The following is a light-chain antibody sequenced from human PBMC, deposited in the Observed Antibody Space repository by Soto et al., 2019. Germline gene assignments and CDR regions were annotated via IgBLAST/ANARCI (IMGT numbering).Light chain of an antibody. V-gene: IGKV3-11*01. CDR1: QSVSSN. Sequence: IGMSQSPATLSVSTGERATLSCRASQSVSSNLAWYQQKPGQAPRLLIYDASNRATGIPARFSGRGSGTDFTLTISSLEPEDFAVYYCQQRSNWRTFGQGT. CDR3: QQRSNWRT. CDR2: DAS. J-gene: IGKJ1*01.